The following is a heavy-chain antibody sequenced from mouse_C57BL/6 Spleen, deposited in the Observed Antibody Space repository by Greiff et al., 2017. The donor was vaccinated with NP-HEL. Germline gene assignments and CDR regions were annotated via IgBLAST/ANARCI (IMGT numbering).Heavy chain of an antibody. J-gene: IGHJ3*01. CDR1: GFTIKNTY. D-gene: IGHD1-1*01. V-gene: IGHV14-3*01. CDR2: IDPATGNT. Sequence: VQLQQSVAELVRPGASVKLSCTASGFTIKNTYMHWVKQRPEQGLEWIGRIDPATGNTKYAPKFPGKATITADTSSNTAYLQLSSLTSEDTAIYYCASDYGSSFWFAYWGQGTLVTVSA. CDR3: ASDYGSSFWFAY.